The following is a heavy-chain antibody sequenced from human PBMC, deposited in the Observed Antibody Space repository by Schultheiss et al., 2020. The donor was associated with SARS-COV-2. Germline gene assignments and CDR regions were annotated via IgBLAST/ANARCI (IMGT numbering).Heavy chain of an antibody. D-gene: IGHD6-19*01. CDR3: TTDQLEQWLAGDY. Sequence: ASVKVSCKASGGTFSSYAISWVRQATGQGLEWMGWMNPKSGDTAYAQKFQGRVTMTEDTSTDTAYMELSSLRSEDTAVYYCTTDQLEQWLAGDYWGQGTLVTVSS. V-gene: IGHV1-8*02. CDR2: MNPKSGDT. J-gene: IGHJ4*02. CDR1: GGTFSSYA.